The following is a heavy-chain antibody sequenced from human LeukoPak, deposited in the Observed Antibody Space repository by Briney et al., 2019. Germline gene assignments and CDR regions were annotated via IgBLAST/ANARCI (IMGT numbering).Heavy chain of an antibody. V-gene: IGHV4-31*03. J-gene: IGHJ3*02. CDR3: ARDSIDYGGNSYIRAFDI. Sequence: SETLSLTCTVSGGSISSGGYYWSWIRQHPGKGLEWIGYIYYSGSTYYNPSLKSRVTISVDTSKNQFSLKLSSVTAADTAVYYCARDSIDYGGNSYIRAFDIWGQGTMVTVSS. D-gene: IGHD4-17*01. CDR2: IYYSGST. CDR1: GGSISSGGYY.